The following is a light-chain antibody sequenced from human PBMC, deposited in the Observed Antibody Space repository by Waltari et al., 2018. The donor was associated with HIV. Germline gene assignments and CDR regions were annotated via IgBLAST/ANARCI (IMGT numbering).Light chain of an antibody. CDR1: QSISSNF. CDR3: QQYGSSPWT. Sequence: EIVLTQSPGTLSLSPGDRATLSCRASQSISSNFLAWYRQKTGQAPPLLIYGASSRATDIPDRFSGSGSETDFTLTIIRLEPEDFAVYYCQQYGSSPWTFGQGTKVEIK. V-gene: IGKV3-20*01. CDR2: GAS. J-gene: IGKJ1*01.